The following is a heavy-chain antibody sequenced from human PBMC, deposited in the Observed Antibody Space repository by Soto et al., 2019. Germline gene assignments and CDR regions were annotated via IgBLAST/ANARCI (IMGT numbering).Heavy chain of an antibody. CDR2: LYWDDDK. CDR3: VHRAGMGGNSWLPGH. Sequence: QITLKESGPTLVKPTQTLTLTCTFSGFSLSTSEVGVGWIRQPPGKALEWLALLYWDDDKRYNPSLKSRLTITQDTSKNQVVLTLTNSDPVDTATYYCVHRAGMGGNSWLPGHWGQGTLVTVSS. J-gene: IGHJ4*02. D-gene: IGHD6-13*01. V-gene: IGHV2-5*02. CDR1: GFSLSTSEVG.